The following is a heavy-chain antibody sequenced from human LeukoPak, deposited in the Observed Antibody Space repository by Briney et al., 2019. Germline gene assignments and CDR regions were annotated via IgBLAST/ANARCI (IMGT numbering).Heavy chain of an antibody. D-gene: IGHD6-6*01. Sequence: PPETLSLTCTVSGDSISSDNYYWNWIRQPPGKGLEWIGYIYYSGSTYYNPSLKSRITISVDTSKNQFSLKLSSVTAADTAVYYCARAPYSSSSARHIDYWGQGTLITVSS. J-gene: IGHJ4*02. CDR1: GDSISSDNYY. V-gene: IGHV4-30-4*01. CDR2: IYYSGST. CDR3: ARAPYSSSSARHIDY.